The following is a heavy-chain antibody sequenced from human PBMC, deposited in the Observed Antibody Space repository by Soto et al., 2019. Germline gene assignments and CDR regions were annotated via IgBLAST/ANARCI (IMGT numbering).Heavy chain of an antibody. CDR2: IFYRGNT. Sequence: QVQLQESGPGLVEPSQTLSLTCTVSGDSINSGDYYWSWIRQPPGKGLEWIGYIFYRGNTYYNPSLKSRVTISVDTSKNQFSLKLSSVTAADTAVYYCARGDFGYWGQGTLVTVSS. V-gene: IGHV4-30-4*01. CDR1: GDSINSGDYY. CDR3: ARGDFGY. J-gene: IGHJ4*02.